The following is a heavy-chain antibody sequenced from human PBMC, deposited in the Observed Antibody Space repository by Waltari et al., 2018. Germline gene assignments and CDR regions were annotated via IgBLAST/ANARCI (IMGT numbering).Heavy chain of an antibody. Sequence: QVQLQESGPGLVKPSETLSPTCAVADGSISSGHYWGWIRQLPGKGLEWIGTVYQSETSYSNPSLKSRVTISVDRSENQFSLKLRSVTAADTAVYYCASGTRRYDFDSWGQGTLVTVSS. CDR3: ASGTRRYDFDS. J-gene: IGHJ4*02. CDR2: VYQSETS. CDR1: DGSISSGHY. V-gene: IGHV4-38-2*01. D-gene: IGHD3-9*01.